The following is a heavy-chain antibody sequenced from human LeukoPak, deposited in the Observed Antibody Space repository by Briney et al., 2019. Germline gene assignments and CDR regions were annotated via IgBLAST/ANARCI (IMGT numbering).Heavy chain of an antibody. CDR2: IKQDGSEK. J-gene: IGHJ3*02. V-gene: IGHV3-7*01. Sequence: PGGSLRLSCAASGFMFSSYWMNWVRQAPGKGLEWVANIKQDGSEKYYVDSVKGRFTISRDNAKNSLYLQMNSLRAEDTAVYYCARVQITWSWAFDIWGQGTMVTVSS. CDR1: GFMFSSYW. CDR3: ARVQITWSWAFDI. D-gene: IGHD3-16*01.